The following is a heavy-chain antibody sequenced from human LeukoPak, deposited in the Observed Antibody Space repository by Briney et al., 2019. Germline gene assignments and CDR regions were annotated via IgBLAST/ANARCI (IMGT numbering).Heavy chain of an antibody. Sequence: GGSLRLSCEVSGFNLVDFAMHWVRQVPGRGLEWVTGINWDNRGIVYAESVRGRFTVSRDNAKNSLYLQMNSLRAEDTAVYYCARDRGITMVRGEKDYYGMDVWGQGTTVTVSS. CDR2: INWDNRGI. CDR3: ARDRGITMVRGEKDYYGMDV. J-gene: IGHJ6*02. CDR1: GFNLVDFA. D-gene: IGHD3-10*01. V-gene: IGHV3-9*01.